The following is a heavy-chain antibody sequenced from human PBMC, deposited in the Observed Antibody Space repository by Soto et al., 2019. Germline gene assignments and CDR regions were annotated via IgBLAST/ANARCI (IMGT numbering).Heavy chain of an antibody. CDR3: ARDLRGILTGYGYYYYYMDV. Sequence: QVQLVQSGAEVKKPVASVKVSCKASGYTFTSYYMHWVRQAPGQGLEWMGIINPSGGSTSYAQKFQGRVTMTRDTSTSTVYMELSSLRSEDTAVYYCARDLRGILTGYGYYYYYMDVWGKGTTVTVSS. V-gene: IGHV1-46*03. D-gene: IGHD3-9*01. CDR1: GYTFTSYY. CDR2: INPSGGST. J-gene: IGHJ6*03.